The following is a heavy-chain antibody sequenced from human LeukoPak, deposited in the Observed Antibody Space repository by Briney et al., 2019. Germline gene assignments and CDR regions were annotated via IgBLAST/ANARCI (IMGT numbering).Heavy chain of an antibody. CDR2: IHYSGST. CDR3: ARDSSYRLDAFDI. V-gene: IGHV4-59*12. CDR1: GGSISSYY. D-gene: IGHD1-26*01. Sequence: SETLSLTCTVSGGSISSYYWSWIRQPPGKGLEWIGYIHYSGSTHYNPSLKSRVTISVDTSKNQVSLKLSSVTAADTAVYYCARDSSYRLDAFDIWGQGTMVTVSS. J-gene: IGHJ3*02.